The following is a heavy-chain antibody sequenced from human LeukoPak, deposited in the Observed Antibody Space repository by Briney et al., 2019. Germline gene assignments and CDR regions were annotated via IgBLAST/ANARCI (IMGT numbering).Heavy chain of an antibody. CDR2: INHSGST. Sequence: SETLSLTCAAYGGSFSGYYWSWIRQPPGKGLEWIGEINHSGSTNYNPSLKSRVTISVDTSKNQFSLKLSSVTAADTAVYYCARGLRGIAAAGTRVNWFDPWGQGTLVTVSS. V-gene: IGHV4-34*01. CDR1: GGSFSGYY. J-gene: IGHJ5*02. D-gene: IGHD6-13*01. CDR3: ARGLRGIAAAGTRVNWFDP.